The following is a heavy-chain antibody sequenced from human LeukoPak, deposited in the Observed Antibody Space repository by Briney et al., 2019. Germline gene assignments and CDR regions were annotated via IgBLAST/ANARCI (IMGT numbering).Heavy chain of an antibody. CDR1: GYTFSGYH. D-gene: IGHD6-19*01. CDR2: INPNSGDT. Sequence: ASMKVSCKASGYTFSGYHMHWVREAPGQGLEWMGWINPNSGDTNYAQKFQGRVTMTRDTSISTAYMELSRLRSDDTAVYYCASETQSLVVLLDHWGQGTLVTVSS. CDR3: ASETQSLVVLLDH. V-gene: IGHV1-2*02. J-gene: IGHJ4*02.